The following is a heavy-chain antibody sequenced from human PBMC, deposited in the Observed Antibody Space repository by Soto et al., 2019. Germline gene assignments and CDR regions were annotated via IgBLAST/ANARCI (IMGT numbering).Heavy chain of an antibody. V-gene: IGHV3-74*01. CDR1: GFTLSICW. D-gene: IGHD6-19*01. CDR2: IDRVGNST. CDR3: ARGPAPIGWYDY. Sequence: PGGSLRLSCAASGFTLSICWMHWVRQAPGKGLEWVSRIDRVGNSTTYADSVKGRFTISRDSAKNTLYLQMNSLRVEDTAVYYCARGPAPIGWYDYWGQGTLVTVSS. J-gene: IGHJ4*02.